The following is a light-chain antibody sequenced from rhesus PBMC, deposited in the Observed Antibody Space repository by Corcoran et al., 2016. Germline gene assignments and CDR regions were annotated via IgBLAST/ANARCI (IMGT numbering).Light chain of an antibody. J-gene: IGLJ1*01. CDR1: SSDIGGYNY. Sequence: QAALTQPRSVSGSPGQSVTISCTGTSSDIGGYNYVSWYQQHPGTAPKLMIYEVSKRPSGVSDRFSGSKSGNTASLTISGLLAEDEAYYYCCSYADSFTYIFDPGTRLTVL. V-gene: IGLV2-32*01. CDR3: CSYADSFTYI. CDR2: EVS.